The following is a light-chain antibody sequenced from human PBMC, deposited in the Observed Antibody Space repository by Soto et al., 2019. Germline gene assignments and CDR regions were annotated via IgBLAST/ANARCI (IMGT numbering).Light chain of an antibody. J-gene: IGKJ3*01. Sequence: EVVLTQSPGTLSLSPGERATLSCRASQNVSSSYLAWYQQKPGQAPRLLIYGASSRATGIPDRFSGSGSGTDFTLTISRLEPEDFAVYYCQQYGSSFFGPGTKVDIK. CDR3: QQYGSSF. CDR1: QNVSSSY. CDR2: GAS. V-gene: IGKV3-20*01.